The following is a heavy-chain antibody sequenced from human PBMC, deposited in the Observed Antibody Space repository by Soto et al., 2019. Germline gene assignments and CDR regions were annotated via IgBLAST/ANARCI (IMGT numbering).Heavy chain of an antibody. D-gene: IGHD2-15*01. CDR2: ISSSSSYI. J-gene: IGHJ6*03. CDR3: ARVGGYYYYYMDV. Sequence: EVQLVESGGGLVKSGGSLRLSCAASGFTFSSYSMNWVRQAPGKGLEWVSSISSSSSYIYYADSVKGRFTISRDNAKNSLYLQMNSLRAEDTAVYYCARVGGYYYYYMDVWGKGTTVTVSS. CDR1: GFTFSSYS. V-gene: IGHV3-21*01.